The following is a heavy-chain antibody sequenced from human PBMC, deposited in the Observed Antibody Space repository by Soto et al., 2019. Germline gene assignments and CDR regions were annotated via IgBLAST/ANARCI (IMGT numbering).Heavy chain of an antibody. CDR1: GGSISSGGYY. CDR2: IYYSGST. V-gene: IGHV4-31*03. D-gene: IGHD3-3*01. CDR3: ARGPNYDFWSGYLANYYYYYGMDV. Sequence: SETLSLTCTVSGGSISSGGYYWSWIRQHPGKGLEWIGYIYYSGSTYYNPSLKSRVTISVDTSKNQFSLKLSSVTAADTAVYYCARGPNYDFWSGYLANYYYYYGMDVWGQGXTVTVYS. J-gene: IGHJ6*02.